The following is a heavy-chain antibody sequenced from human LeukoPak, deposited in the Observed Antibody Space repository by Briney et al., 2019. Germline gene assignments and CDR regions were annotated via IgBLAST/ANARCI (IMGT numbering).Heavy chain of an antibody. Sequence: PGGSLRLSCAASGFTVSSNYMSWVRQAPGKGLEWVSVIYSGGSTYYADSVKGRFTISRDNSKNTLYLQMNSLRAEDTAVYYGARGTNYYGSGSYYLLVDYWGQGTLVTVSS. CDR1: GFTVSSNY. V-gene: IGHV3-53*01. CDR2: IYSGGST. CDR3: ARGTNYYGSGSYYLLVDY. J-gene: IGHJ4*02. D-gene: IGHD3-10*01.